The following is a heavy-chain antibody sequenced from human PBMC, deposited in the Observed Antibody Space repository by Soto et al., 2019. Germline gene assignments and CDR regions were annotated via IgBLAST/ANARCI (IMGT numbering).Heavy chain of an antibody. V-gene: IGHV3-7*03. J-gene: IGHJ4*02. Sequence: EVQLVESGGGLVQPGGSLRLSCAASGFTFSNYWMTWVRQAPGKGLEWVANIIKDGSEKSYVDSVKGRFTISRDNAKNSLYLEMNSLRVEDTAVYYCARNLGFFDYWGQGTLVTVSS. CDR1: GFTFSNYW. CDR2: IIKDGSEK. CDR3: ARNLGFFDY.